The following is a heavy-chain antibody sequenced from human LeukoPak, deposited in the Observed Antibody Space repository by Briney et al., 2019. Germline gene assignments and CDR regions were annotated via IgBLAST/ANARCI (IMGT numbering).Heavy chain of an antibody. J-gene: IGHJ4*02. CDR2: ISSSSSTI. Sequence: GGSLRLSCAASGFTFSSYSMNWVRQAPGKGLDWVSYISSSSSTIYYADSVEGRFTISRDNAKNSLCLQMNSLRDEDTAVYYCARAGGSGSYYKGVYFDYWGQGTLVTVSS. D-gene: IGHD3-10*01. V-gene: IGHV3-48*02. CDR1: GFTFSSYS. CDR3: ARAGGSGSYYKGVYFDY.